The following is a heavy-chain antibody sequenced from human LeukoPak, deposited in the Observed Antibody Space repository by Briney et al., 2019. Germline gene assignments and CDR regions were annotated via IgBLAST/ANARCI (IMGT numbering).Heavy chain of an antibody. V-gene: IGHV3-11*01. Sequence: PGGSLRLSCAASGFTFSDYYMSWIRQAPGKGLEWVSYISSSGRTIYYADSVKGRFTISRDNAKNSLYLQMNSLRAEDTALYYCARAREHYYGSGSYYYRYYFDYWGQGTLVTVSS. CDR1: GFTFSDYY. D-gene: IGHD3-10*01. CDR3: ARAREHYYGSGSYYYRYYFDY. J-gene: IGHJ4*02. CDR2: ISSSGRTI.